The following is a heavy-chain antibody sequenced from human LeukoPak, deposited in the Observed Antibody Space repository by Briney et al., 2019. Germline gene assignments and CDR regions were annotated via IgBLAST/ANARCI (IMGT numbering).Heavy chain of an antibody. CDR3: ARGLYGDYPMGYFDY. CDR1: GGSFRGYY. J-gene: IGHJ4*02. Sequence: SETLSLTCAVYGGSFRGYYWSWIRQPPGKGLEWIGEINHSGSTNYNPSLKSRVTISVDTSKNQFSLKLSSVTAADTAVYYCARGLYGDYPMGYFDYWGQGTLVTVSS. D-gene: IGHD4-17*01. V-gene: IGHV4-34*01. CDR2: INHSGST.